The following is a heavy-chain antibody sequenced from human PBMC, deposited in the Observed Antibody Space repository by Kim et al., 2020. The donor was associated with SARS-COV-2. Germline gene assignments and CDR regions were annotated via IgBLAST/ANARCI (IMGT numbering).Heavy chain of an antibody. Sequence: YADSVKGRFTISRDKAKNSLYLKRNSLRAEDTAVYYCARGGYGVYGMDVWGQGTTVTVSS. V-gene: IGHV3-11*05. CDR3: ARGGYGVYGMDV. D-gene: IGHD4-17*01. J-gene: IGHJ6*02.